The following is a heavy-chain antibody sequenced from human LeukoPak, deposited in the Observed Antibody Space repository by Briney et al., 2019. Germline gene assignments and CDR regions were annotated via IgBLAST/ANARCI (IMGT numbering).Heavy chain of an antibody. CDR1: GFIFSGYW. D-gene: IGHD3-3*01. V-gene: IGHV3-7*01. CDR2: IKQDGSET. CDR3: ARDSLFGVVTSSPNPNYGMDV. Sequence: GGSLRLSCAASGFIFSGYWMSWVRQAPGKGLEWVANIKQDGSETYYVNSVKGRFTISRDNAKNSLYLEMNNLRAEDTAVYYCARDSLFGVVTSSPNPNYGMDVWGQGTTVTVSS. J-gene: IGHJ6*02.